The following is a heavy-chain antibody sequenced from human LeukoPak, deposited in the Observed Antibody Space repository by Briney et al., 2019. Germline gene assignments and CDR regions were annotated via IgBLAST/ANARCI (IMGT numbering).Heavy chain of an antibody. D-gene: IGHD1-26*01. Sequence: GGSLRLSCAASGFTFSSYSMNWVRQAPGKGLEWVSSISSSSSYIYYADSVKGRFTISRDNAKNSLYLQMNSLRAEDTAVYYCAGTYSGSYLWSYFDYWGQGTLVTVSS. CDR2: ISSSSSYI. J-gene: IGHJ4*02. V-gene: IGHV3-21*01. CDR1: GFTFSSYS. CDR3: AGTYSGSYLWSYFDY.